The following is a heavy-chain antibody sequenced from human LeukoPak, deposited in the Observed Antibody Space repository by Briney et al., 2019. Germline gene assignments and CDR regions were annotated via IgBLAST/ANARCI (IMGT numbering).Heavy chain of an antibody. CDR3: AKVDVSGYYYDLDY. V-gene: IGHV3-23*01. CDR1: GFTFSSYG. J-gene: IGHJ4*02. D-gene: IGHD3-22*01. CDR2: ISASGGAT. Sequence: PGGSLRLSCAASGFTFSSYGMNWVRQAPGKGLEWVSGISASGGATYYADSVKGRFTISRDNSKNTLYLQTNSLRAEDTAVYYCAKVDVSGYYYDLDYWGQGTLVPVSS.